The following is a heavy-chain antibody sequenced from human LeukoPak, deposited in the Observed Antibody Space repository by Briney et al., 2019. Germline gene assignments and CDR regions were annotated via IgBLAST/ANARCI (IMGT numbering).Heavy chain of an antibody. Sequence: PSETLSLTCTVSGGSISSYYWSWIRQAPGKGLEFVSAITSNGGSTYYADSVKGRFTISRDNSKNTLYLQMSSLRAEDTAVYYCVTVGMTSIWSCLRFDPRGQGTLVSVSS. V-gene: IGHV3-64D*08. J-gene: IGHJ5*02. CDR2: ITSNGGST. D-gene: IGHD1-26*01. CDR1: GGSISSYY. CDR3: VTVGMTSIWSCLRFDP.